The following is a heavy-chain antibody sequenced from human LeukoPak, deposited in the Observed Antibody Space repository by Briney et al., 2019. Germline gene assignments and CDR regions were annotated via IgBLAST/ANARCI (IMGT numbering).Heavy chain of an antibody. CDR2: IRSKAYGGTT. CDR1: GFTFGDYA. CDR3: TRDSDFES. V-gene: IGHV3-49*04. J-gene: IGHJ4*02. D-gene: IGHD1-26*01. Sequence: GGSLRLSCTASGFTFGDYAMSWVCQAPGQGLEWVGFIRSKAYGGTTEYAASVKGRFTISRDDSKSIAYLQMNSLKTEDTGLYYCTRDSDFESWGQGTLVTVSS.